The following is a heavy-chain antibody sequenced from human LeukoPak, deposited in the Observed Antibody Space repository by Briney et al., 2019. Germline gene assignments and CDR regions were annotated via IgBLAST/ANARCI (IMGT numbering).Heavy chain of an antibody. D-gene: IGHD6-19*01. CDR1: GSSFSGSS. J-gene: IGHJ3*02. CDR3: AREGQWLDGNAFDI. CDR2: IKQGGNEK. Sequence: EGSLRLSCVASGSSFSGSSMSWVRQAAGKGLDWVANIKQGGNEKHYVDSVEGRFTISRDNAKNSLYLQMNSLRAEDTAVYYCAREGQWLDGNAFDIWGQGTMVTVSS. V-gene: IGHV3-7*03.